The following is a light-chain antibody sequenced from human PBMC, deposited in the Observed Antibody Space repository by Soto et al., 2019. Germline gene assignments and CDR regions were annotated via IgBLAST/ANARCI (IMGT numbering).Light chain of an antibody. J-gene: IGLJ1*01. CDR3: SSYTSSSTRV. CDR2: DVS. Sequence: QSVLTQPASVSGSPGQSITISCTGTSSDVGGYNYASWYQQHPGKAPKLMIYDVSNRPSGVSNRFSGSKSGNTASLTISGLQAEDEAEYYCSSYTSSSTRVFGTGTKVTVL. V-gene: IGLV2-14*01. CDR1: SSDVGGYNY.